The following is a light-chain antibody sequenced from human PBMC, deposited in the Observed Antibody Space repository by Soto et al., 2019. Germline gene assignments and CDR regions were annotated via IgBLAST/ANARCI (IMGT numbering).Light chain of an antibody. CDR3: QQRYSTTLT. Sequence: DIRMTHSPSSLSASVEDRFTITCQASQSISNYLHGYQHKPGKTPKFLIYAASSLQSGVPSRFSGTGSGTDGTITISSLKTEDGTTYVGQQRYSTTLTFGGGTKVDI. CDR1: QSISNY. J-gene: IGKJ4*01. V-gene: IGKV1-39*01. CDR2: AAS.